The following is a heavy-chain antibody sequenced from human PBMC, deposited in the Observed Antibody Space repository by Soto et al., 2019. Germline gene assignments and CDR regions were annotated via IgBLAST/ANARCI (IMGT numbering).Heavy chain of an antibody. V-gene: IGHV3-53*04. CDR1: GFTVSGNY. CDR3: TRAAWGLWFGYMDV. CDR2: IYSGGNT. D-gene: IGHD3-10*01. J-gene: IGHJ6*03. Sequence: EVQLVESGGGLVQPGGSLRLSCAASGFTVSGNYMSWVRQAPGKGLEWVSVIYSGGNTYYADSVKGRFTNSRHNSENTLDLQMNSRRAEDTAVYYCTRAAWGLWFGYMDVWGKGTTVPGSS.